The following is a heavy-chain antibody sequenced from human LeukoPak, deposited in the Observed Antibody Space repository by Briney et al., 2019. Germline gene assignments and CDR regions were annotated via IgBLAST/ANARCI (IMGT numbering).Heavy chain of an antibody. CDR3: AKRESSGKYFDY. D-gene: IGHD6-19*01. Sequence: PGGSLRLSCADSGFTFSTYVMSWDRQAPGKGLEWISTISGGGSSTYYADSVKGRFTISRDNSKNTLYLQMNSLRAGDTAVYYCAKRESSGKYFDYWGRGTLVTVSS. J-gene: IGHJ4*02. CDR2: ISGGGSST. CDR1: GFTFSTYV. V-gene: IGHV3-23*01.